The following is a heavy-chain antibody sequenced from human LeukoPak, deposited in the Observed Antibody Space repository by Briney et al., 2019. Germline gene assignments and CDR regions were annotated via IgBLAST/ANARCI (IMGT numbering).Heavy chain of an antibody. D-gene: IGHD1-26*01. CDR1: GFTFTTYA. J-gene: IGHJ4*02. CDR2: ISYDGSNK. V-gene: IGHV3-30*18. CDR3: AKDRVLLY. Sequence: GGSLRLSCVASGFTFTTYAMIWVRQAPGKGLEWVAVISYDGSNKYYADSVKGRFTISRDNSKNTLYLQMNSLRAEDTAVYYCAKDRVLLYWGQGTLVTVSS.